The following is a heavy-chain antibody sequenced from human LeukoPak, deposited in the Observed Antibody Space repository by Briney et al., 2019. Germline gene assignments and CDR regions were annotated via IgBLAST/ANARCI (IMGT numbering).Heavy chain of an antibody. CDR1: GGSISSYY. CDR3: ARDGSSSWYGGFDY. D-gene: IGHD6-13*01. CDR2: IYYSGST. Sequence: SETLSLTCTVSGGSISSYYWSWIRQPPGKGLEWIGYIYYSGSTNYNPSLKSRVTISVDTSKNQFSLKLSSVTAADTAVYYCARDGSSSWYGGFDYWGQGTLVTVSS. V-gene: IGHV4-59*01. J-gene: IGHJ4*02.